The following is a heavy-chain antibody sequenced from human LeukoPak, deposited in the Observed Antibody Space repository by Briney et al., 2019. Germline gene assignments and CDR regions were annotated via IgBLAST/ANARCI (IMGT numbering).Heavy chain of an antibody. Sequence: SSETLSLTCAVYGGSFSGYYWSWIRQPPGKGLEWIGYIYYSGSTNYNPSLKSRVTISVDTSKNQFSLKLSSVTAADTAVYYCAREYSYGYSGVFDIWGQGTMVTVSS. CDR2: IYYSGST. CDR3: AREYSYGYSGVFDI. J-gene: IGHJ3*02. D-gene: IGHD5-18*01. CDR1: GGSFSGYY. V-gene: IGHV4-59*01.